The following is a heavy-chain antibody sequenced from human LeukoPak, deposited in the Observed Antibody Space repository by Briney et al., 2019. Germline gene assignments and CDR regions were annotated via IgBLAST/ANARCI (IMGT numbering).Heavy chain of an antibody. CDR3: ASGDYYGSGSYYIYFDY. Sequence: SETLSLTCTVSGGSISSSSYYWGWIRQPPGKGLEWIGSIYYSGSTYYNPSLKSRVTISVDTSKNQFSLKLSSVTAADTAVYYCASGDYYGSGSYYIYFDYWGQGTLVTVSS. D-gene: IGHD3-10*01. CDR2: IYYSGST. V-gene: IGHV4-39*07. CDR1: GGSISSSSYY. J-gene: IGHJ4*02.